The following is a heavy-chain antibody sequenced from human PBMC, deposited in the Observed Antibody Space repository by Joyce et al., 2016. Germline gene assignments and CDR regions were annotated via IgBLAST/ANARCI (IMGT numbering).Heavy chain of an antibody. D-gene: IGHD3-3*01. CDR3: ARQGWYYD. V-gene: IGHV4-39*01. CDR2: IYYTGIP. J-gene: IGHJ4*02. CDR1: GASISTNDFN. Sequence: QLQLQESGPGLVKPSDTLSLICTVSGASISTNDFNWGWIRQPPGKGLEWNASIYYTGIPYYNPSLKDRVTISVETSKNRFSLRLASVTAADTAVYYCARQGWYYDWGRGTLVTVSS.